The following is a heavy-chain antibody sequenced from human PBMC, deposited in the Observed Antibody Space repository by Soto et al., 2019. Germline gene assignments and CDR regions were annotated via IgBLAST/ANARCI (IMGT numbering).Heavy chain of an antibody. CDR1: GGSFSGYY. Sequence: SETLSLTCAVYGGSFSGYYWSWIRQPPGKGLEWIGEINHSGSTNYNPYLKSRVTISVDTSKNQFSLKLSSVTAADTAVYYCARGWVSYYYGMDVWGQGTTVTSP. J-gene: IGHJ6*02. V-gene: IGHV4-34*01. D-gene: IGHD6-13*01. CDR2: INHSGST. CDR3: ARGWVSYYYGMDV.